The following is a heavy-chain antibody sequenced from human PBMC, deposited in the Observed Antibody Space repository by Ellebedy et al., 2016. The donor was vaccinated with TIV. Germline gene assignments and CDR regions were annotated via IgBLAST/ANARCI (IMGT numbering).Heavy chain of an antibody. Sequence: GESLKISCKGSGYTFTNHWIAWVRQLPGKGLEWMGIIDLGDSDARYNPSFEGQVTISADKSVTTAYLRLSSLKTSDTATYYCARHSHYLFYFNGMDVWGQGTTVTVSS. CDR1: GYTFTNHW. J-gene: IGHJ6*02. D-gene: IGHD1-26*01. V-gene: IGHV5-51*01. CDR2: IDLGDSDA. CDR3: ARHSHYLFYFNGMDV.